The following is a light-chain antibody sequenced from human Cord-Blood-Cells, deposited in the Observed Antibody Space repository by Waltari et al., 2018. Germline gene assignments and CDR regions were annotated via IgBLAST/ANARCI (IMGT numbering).Light chain of an antibody. J-gene: IGLJ2*01. Sequence: QSALTQPASVSGSPGQSITISCTGTSSDVGSYNLVSWYQQHPGKAPKLMTYEGSKRPAVVSKRFDGSKSGNTASLTISGLQAEDAADYYCCSYAGSSTYVVFGGGTKLTVL. CDR3: CSYAGSSTYVV. V-gene: IGLV2-23*01. CDR2: EGS. CDR1: SSDVGSYNL.